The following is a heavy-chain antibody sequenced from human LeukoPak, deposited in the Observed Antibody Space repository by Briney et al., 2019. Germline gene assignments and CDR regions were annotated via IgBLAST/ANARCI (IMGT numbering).Heavy chain of an antibody. J-gene: IGHJ2*01. D-gene: IGHD2-21*01. V-gene: IGHV3-74*01. CDR3: ARDSMYSFDL. Sequence: GGSLRLSCAASGFIFSRYWMHWVRQAPGKGLVWVSRIISDGGSTTYADSVKGRFTISRDNAKNTVYLQMNSLRGVDTAVYYCARDSMYSFDLWGRGTLVTVPS. CDR1: GFIFSRYW. CDR2: IISDGGST.